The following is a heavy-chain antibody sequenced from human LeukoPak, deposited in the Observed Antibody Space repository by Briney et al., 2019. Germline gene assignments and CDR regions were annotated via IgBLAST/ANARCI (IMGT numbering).Heavy chain of an antibody. CDR2: IGGSGSNT. V-gene: IGHV3-23*01. J-gene: IGHJ4*02. CDR3: TKDSSVPFGITD. D-gene: IGHD5/OR15-5a*01. Sequence: GGSLRLSYAASGFTFSRYAMSWVRQAPGKGLEWVSAIGGSGSNTYYADSVKGRFTISRDNSKSTLSLQLNSLRAEDTAVYYCTKDSSVPFGITDWGQGTLVTVSS. CDR1: GFTFSRYA.